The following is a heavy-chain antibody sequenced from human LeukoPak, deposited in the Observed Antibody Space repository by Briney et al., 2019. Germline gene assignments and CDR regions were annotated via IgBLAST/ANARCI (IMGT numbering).Heavy chain of an antibody. CDR2: IYPGDSDT. Sequence: GESLKISCKGSGYSFANYWIGWVRQMPGKGLEWMGIIYPGDSDTRYSPSFQGHVTISADKSISTASLQRSSLKASDTAMYYCAGREVWGRGGYFDYWGQGTLVTVSS. D-gene: IGHD7-27*01. J-gene: IGHJ4*02. CDR3: AGREVWGRGGYFDY. V-gene: IGHV5-51*01. CDR1: GYSFANYW.